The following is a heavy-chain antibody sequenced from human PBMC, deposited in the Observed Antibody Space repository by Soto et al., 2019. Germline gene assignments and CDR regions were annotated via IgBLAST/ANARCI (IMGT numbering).Heavy chain of an antibody. V-gene: IGHV3-30-3*01. CDR3: ARDLTPLVLPYYTGMDV. J-gene: IGHJ6*01. Sequence: QVQLVESGGGVVQPGRSMRLSCAASGFTFSGYALHWVRQAPGKGREWVAVISGAGSNQYDADSVKGRFTISRDNSNNTLYLAMNILRAEDTAVYYFARDLTPLVLPYYTGMDVWGQGTTVTVSS. CDR1: GFTFSGYA. CDR2: ISGAGSNQ. D-gene: IGHD3-9*01.